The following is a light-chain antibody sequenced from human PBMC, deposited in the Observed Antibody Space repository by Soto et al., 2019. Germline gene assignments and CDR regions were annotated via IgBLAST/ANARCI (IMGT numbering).Light chain of an antibody. J-gene: IGKJ1*01. CDR3: QQDYNYPPET. CDR1: QGISND. CDR2: AAS. Sequence: AIQMTQSPSSLSASLGDRVTISCRASQGISNDLGWYQHKPGQAPKLLIYAASSLQSGVPSRFSGSGSGTDFTLTISSLQPEDFATYYCQQDYNYPPETFGQGTKVEIK. V-gene: IGKV1-6*01.